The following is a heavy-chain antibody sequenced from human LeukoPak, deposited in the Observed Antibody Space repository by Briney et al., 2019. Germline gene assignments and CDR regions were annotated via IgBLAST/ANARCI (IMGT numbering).Heavy chain of an antibody. CDR2: VYTNGGT. V-gene: IGHV4-4*07. J-gene: IGHJ4*02. Sequence: SETLSLTCTVSGGSLITYYWNWIRQPAGKGMEWIGRVYTNGGTNYNTSLKSRLTVSVDTSKNQFSLSLSSVNAADTAVYYCASGSDSIGYSGGGILDYWGQGILVTVSS. D-gene: IGHD6-19*01. CDR3: ASGSDSIGYSGGGILDY. CDR1: GGSLITYY.